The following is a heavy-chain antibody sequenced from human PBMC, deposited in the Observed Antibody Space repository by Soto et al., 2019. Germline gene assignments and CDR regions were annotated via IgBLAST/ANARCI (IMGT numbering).Heavy chain of an antibody. CDR3: AKEVTMTCSGGSCYYDDAFDI. V-gene: IGHV3-23*01. Sequence: GGSLRLSCAASGFTFSSYAMSWVRQAPGKGLEWVSAISGSGGSTYYADSVKGRFTISRDNSKNTLYLQMNSLRAEDTAVYYCAKEVTMTCSGGSCYYDDAFDIWGQGTMVTVSS. D-gene: IGHD2-15*01. CDR1: GFTFSSYA. J-gene: IGHJ3*02. CDR2: ISGSGGST.